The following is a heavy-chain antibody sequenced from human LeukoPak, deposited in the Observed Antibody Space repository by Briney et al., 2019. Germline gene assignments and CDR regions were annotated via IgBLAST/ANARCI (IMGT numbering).Heavy chain of an antibody. Sequence: ASVKVSCKASGYTFTGYYMHWVRQAPGQGLEWMGWVNPNSGGTNYAQKFQGRVTMTRDTSISTAYMELSRLRSDDTAVYYCAKVGSSGWRWASDYWGQGTLVTVSS. CDR1: GYTFTGYY. D-gene: IGHD6-19*01. J-gene: IGHJ4*02. CDR3: AKVGSSGWRWASDY. V-gene: IGHV1-2*02. CDR2: VNPNSGGT.